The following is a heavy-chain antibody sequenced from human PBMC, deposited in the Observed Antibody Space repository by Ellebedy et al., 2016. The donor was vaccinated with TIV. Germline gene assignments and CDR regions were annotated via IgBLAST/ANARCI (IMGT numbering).Heavy chain of an antibody. J-gene: IGHJ4*02. CDR2: VSGDGGTT. CDR1: GFTFSTYS. CDR3: VRYTSWSHDS. D-gene: IGHD3-16*02. Sequence: PGGSLRLSCSASGFTFSTYSLHWVRQAPGKGLEYVSAVSGDGGTTHYADSVKGRFTISRDNSKNTLYLQMSSLGIEDTAVYYCVRYTSWSHDSWGQGTLVTVSS. V-gene: IGHV3-64D*09.